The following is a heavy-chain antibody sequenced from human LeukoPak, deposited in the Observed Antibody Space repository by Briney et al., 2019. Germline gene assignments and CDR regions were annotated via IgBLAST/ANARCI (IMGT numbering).Heavy chain of an antibody. CDR3: VGHSGGWYTPFDP. J-gene: IGHJ5*02. CDR2: IYKSGST. D-gene: IGHD6-19*01. CDR1: GASISSSPHY. V-gene: IGHV4-39*01. Sequence: RSSETLSLTCSVSGASISSSPHYWGWIRQPPGKGLEWIASIYKSGSTYYNSSLKSRVTISVDTSKNQFSLRLSSVTAADTAVYYCVGHSGGWYTPFDPWGQGNLVSVSS.